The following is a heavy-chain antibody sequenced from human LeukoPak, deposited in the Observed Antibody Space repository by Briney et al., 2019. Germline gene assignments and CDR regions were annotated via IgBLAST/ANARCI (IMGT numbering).Heavy chain of an antibody. V-gene: IGHV3-9*03. D-gene: IGHD4-23*01. CDR1: GFTFDDYA. CDR2: ISWNSGSI. J-gene: IGHJ3*02. Sequence: GGSLRLSCAASGFTFDDYAMHWVRQAPGKGPEWVSGISWNSGSIGYADSVKGRFTISRDNAKNSLYLQMNSLRAEDMALYYCAKDSCGGKVNSGGAFDIWGQGTMVTVSS. CDR3: AKDSCGGKVNSGGAFDI.